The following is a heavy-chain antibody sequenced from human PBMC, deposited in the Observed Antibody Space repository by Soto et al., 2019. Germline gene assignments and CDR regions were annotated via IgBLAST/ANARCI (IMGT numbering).Heavy chain of an antibody. CDR1: GFTLSSYG. CDR2: IKQDGSEK. V-gene: IGHV3-7*01. J-gene: IGHJ3*02. CDR3: AREAPGIAVAGYAFDI. D-gene: IGHD6-19*01. Sequence: PGGSLRLSCAASGFTLSSYGMSWVRQAPGKGLEWVANIKQDGSEKYYVDSVKGRFTISRDNAKNSLYLQMNSLRAEDTAVYYCAREAPGIAVAGYAFDIWGQGTMVTVSS.